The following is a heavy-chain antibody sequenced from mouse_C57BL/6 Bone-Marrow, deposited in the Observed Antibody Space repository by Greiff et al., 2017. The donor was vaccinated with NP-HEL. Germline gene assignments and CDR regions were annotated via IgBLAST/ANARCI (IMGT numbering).Heavy chain of an antibody. CDR2: SRNKANDYTT. Sequence: EVNVVESGGGLVQSGRSLRLSCATSGFTFSDFYMEWVRPAPGKGLEWIAASRNKANDYTTEYSASVKGRFIVSRDTSQSILYLQMNALRAEDTAIYYCARDNWDWYFDVWGTGTTVTVSS. D-gene: IGHD4-1*01. J-gene: IGHJ1*03. CDR3: ARDNWDWYFDV. CDR1: GFTFSDFY. V-gene: IGHV7-1*01.